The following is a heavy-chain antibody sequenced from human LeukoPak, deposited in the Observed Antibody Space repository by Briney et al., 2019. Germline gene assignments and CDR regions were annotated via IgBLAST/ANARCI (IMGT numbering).Heavy chain of an antibody. CDR2: ISTSGRTT. V-gene: IGHV3-48*03. Sequence: GGSLRLSCAASGFSFSSDELNWVRQAPGKGLEWLSYISTSGRTTYYADSVKGRFTIFRDNAKNSLYLQMSSLRAEDTAVYYCARDRTMVRGLANYFYGMDVWGQGTTVVVSS. CDR1: GFSFSSDE. CDR3: ARDRTMVRGLANYFYGMDV. D-gene: IGHD3-10*01. J-gene: IGHJ6*02.